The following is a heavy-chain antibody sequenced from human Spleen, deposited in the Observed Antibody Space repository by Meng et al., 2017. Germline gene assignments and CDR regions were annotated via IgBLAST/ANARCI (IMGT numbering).Heavy chain of an antibody. CDR1: GYTFTSYG. D-gene: IGHD5-18*01. CDR3: ARDRDTAMVIPPYYYYYGMDV. CDR2: ISAYNGNT. V-gene: IGHV1-18*01. J-gene: IGHJ6*02. Sequence: ASVKVSCKASGYTFTSYGISWVRQAPGQGLEWMGWISAYNGNTNYAQTLQGRVTMTTDTSTSTAYMDLRSLRSDDTAVYYCARDRDTAMVIPPYYYYYGMDVWGQGTTVTVSS.